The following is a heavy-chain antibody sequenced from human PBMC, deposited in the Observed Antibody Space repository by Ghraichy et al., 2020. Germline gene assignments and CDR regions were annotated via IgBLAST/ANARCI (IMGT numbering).Heavy chain of an antibody. J-gene: IGHJ4*02. CDR1: GGSISSYN. CDR3: ARDLSYGDYELDYFDY. V-gene: IGHV4-4*07. D-gene: IGHD4-17*01. CDR2: IYTSGST. Sequence: SETLSLTCTVSGGSISSYNWSWIRQPAGKGLEWIGRIYTSGSTNYNPSLKSRVTMSVDTSKNQFSLKLSSVTAADTAVYYCARDLSYGDYELDYFDYWGQGTLVTVSS.